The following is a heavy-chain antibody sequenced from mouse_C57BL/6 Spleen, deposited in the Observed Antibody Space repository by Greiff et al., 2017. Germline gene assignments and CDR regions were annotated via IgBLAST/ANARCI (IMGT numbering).Heavy chain of an antibody. D-gene: IGHD1-1*01. V-gene: IGHV1-76*01. Sequence: VQLVESGAELVRPGASVKLSCKASGYTFTDYYINWVKQRPGQGLEWIARIYPGSGNTYYNEKFKGKATLTAEKSSSTAYMQLSSLTSEDSAVYFCARGGFITTVVARYFDVWGTGTTVTVSS. J-gene: IGHJ1*03. CDR3: ARGGFITTVVARYFDV. CDR1: GYTFTDYY. CDR2: IYPGSGNT.